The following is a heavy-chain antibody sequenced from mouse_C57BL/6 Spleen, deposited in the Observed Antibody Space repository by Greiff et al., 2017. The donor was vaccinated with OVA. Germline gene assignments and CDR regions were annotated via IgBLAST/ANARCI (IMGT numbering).Heavy chain of an antibody. V-gene: IGHV1-26*01. D-gene: IGHD1-1*01. CDR1: GYTFTDYY. CDR2: INPNNGGT. Sequence: VQLQQSGPELVKPGASVKISCKASGYTFTDYYMNWVKQSHGKSLEWIGDINPNNGGTSYNQKFKGKATLTVDKSSSTAYMELRSLTSEDSAVYYCARFTTVVRWYFDVWGTGTTVTVSS. CDR3: ARFTTVVRWYFDV. J-gene: IGHJ1*03.